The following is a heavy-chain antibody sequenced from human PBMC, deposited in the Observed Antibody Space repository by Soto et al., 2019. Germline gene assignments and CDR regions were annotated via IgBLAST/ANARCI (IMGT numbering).Heavy chain of an antibody. Sequence: SETLSLTCTVSGGSFSSSSHYWVWIRQPPGKGLEWVGSIYYDGRTYYKASLKSRVTISVDTSKNQFSLKVNSVTVADTAVYYCARRSHTNWPAYWGHGTQVTSPQ. D-gene: IGHD2-8*01. CDR2: IYYDGRT. CDR1: GGSFSSSSHY. V-gene: IGHV4-39*01. CDR3: ARRSHTNWPAY. J-gene: IGHJ4*01.